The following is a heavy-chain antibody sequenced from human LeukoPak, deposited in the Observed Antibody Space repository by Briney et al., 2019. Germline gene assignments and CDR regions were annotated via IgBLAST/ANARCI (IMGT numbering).Heavy chain of an antibody. V-gene: IGHV1-18*01. CDR2: ISAYSGNT. CDR3: ARAGSGSYYYYMDV. CDR1: GYTFTSYG. J-gene: IGHJ6*03. D-gene: IGHD3-10*01. Sequence: ASVKVSCKASGYTFTSYGISWVRQAPGQGLEWMGWISAYSGNTNYAQKLQGRVTMTTDTSTSTAYMELRSLRSDDTAVYYCARAGSGSYYYYMDVWGKGTTVTVSS.